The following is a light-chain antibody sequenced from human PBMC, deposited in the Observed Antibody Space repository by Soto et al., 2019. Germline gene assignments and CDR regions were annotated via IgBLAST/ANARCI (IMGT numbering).Light chain of an antibody. CDR1: HSLRIN. CDR3: QQRSSAIT. CDR2: EAS. J-gene: IGKJ5*01. Sequence: EIVLTQSAATLSLSPGERDTLXCRASHSLRINFVWFQQINGQAPRLLIYEASNRDTGITARFSGRGCGKDFIITISSLEPEDFAVYECQQRSSAITFGQGTRLEIK. V-gene: IGKV3-11*01.